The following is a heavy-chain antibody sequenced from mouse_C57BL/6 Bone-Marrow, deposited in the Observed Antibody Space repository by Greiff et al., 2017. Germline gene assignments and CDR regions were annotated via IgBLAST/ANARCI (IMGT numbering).Heavy chain of an antibody. CDR2: IFPGSGST. J-gene: IGHJ1*03. Sequence: VQLQQSGPELVRPGASVKISCKAPGYTFTSHWMQWVRQRPGQGLEWIGEIFPGSGSTYYNEKFKGKATLTVDTSSSTAYMELHSLTSEDSAVYFCARDYGSSYWYFDVWGTGTTVTVSS. D-gene: IGHD1-1*01. CDR3: ARDYGSSYWYFDV. V-gene: IGHV1-56*01. CDR1: GYTFTSHW.